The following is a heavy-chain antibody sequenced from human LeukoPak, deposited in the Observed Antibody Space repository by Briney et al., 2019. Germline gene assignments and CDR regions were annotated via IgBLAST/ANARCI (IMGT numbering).Heavy chain of an antibody. V-gene: IGHV1-18*01. Sequence: ASVKVSCKASGYTFTSYAISWVRQAPGQGLEWMGWISVYNGNTNYAQKLQGRVTVTTDTSTSTAYMELRSPTSDDTAVYYCARVEEVRGGITSFDYWGQGTLVTVSS. D-gene: IGHD3-10*01. J-gene: IGHJ4*02. CDR1: GYTFTSYA. CDR2: ISVYNGNT. CDR3: ARVEEVRGGITSFDY.